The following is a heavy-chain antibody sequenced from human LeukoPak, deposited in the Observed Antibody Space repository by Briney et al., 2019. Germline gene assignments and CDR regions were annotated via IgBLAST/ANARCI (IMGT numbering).Heavy chain of an antibody. V-gene: IGHV6-1*01. CDR3: ARAGGDSWYFDY. D-gene: IGHD2-21*02. CDR2: TYYRSKWYN. CDR1: GDSVSSNSAA. J-gene: IGHJ4*02. Sequence: SQTHSLTCVISGDSVSSNSAAWNWIRQSPSRGLEWLGRTYYRSKWYNDYAVSVKSRMTINADTSKNQFSLQLNSVTPEDTAVYYCARAGGDSWYFDYWGQGTLVTVSS.